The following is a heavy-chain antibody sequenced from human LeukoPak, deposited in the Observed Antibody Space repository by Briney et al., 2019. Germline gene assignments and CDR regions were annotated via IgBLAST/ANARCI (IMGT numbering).Heavy chain of an antibody. CDR2: MNPNSGNT. D-gene: IGHD2-15*01. CDR1: GYTFTSYD. CDR3: AAPVVVRGYYYYGMDV. V-gene: IGHV1-8*01. Sequence: ASVKVSCKASGYTFTSYDINWVRQATGQGLEWMGWMNPNSGNTGYAQKFQGRVTMTRNTSISTAYMELGSLRSEDTAVYYCAAPVVVRGYYYYGMDVWGQGTTVTVSS. J-gene: IGHJ6*02.